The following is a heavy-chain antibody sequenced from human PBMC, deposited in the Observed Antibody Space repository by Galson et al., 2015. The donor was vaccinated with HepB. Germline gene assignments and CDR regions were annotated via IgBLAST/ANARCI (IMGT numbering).Heavy chain of an antibody. Sequence: SVKVSCKASGYTFTGYYMHWVRQAPGQGLEWMGRINPNSGGTNYAQKFQGRVTMTRDTSISTAYMELSRLRSDDTAVYYCASLDYGGNPFDYWGQGTLVTVSS. CDR2: INPNSGGT. V-gene: IGHV1-2*06. J-gene: IGHJ4*02. D-gene: IGHD4-23*01. CDR3: ASLDYGGNPFDY. CDR1: GYTFTGYY.